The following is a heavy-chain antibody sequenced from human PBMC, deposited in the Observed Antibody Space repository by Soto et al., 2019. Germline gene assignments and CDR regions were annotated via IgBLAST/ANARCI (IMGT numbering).Heavy chain of an antibody. CDR3: AKTSYCSGGSCYPLSYYYYMDV. V-gene: IGHV3-23*01. CDR2: ISGSGGST. J-gene: IGHJ6*03. D-gene: IGHD2-15*01. Sequence: GGSLRLSCAASGFTFSSYAMSWVRQAPGKGLEWVSAISGSGGSTYYADSVKGRFTISRETSKNRLYLQMNSLRAEDTAVYYCAKTSYCSGGSCYPLSYYYYMDVWGKGTTVTVSS. CDR1: GFTFSSYA.